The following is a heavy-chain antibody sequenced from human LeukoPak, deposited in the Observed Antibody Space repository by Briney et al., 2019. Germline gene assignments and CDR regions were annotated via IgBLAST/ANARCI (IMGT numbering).Heavy chain of an antibody. Sequence: PGGSLRLSCAASGFTFSSYWMSWVRQTPGKGLEWVANIIQDGSEKSYVDSVKGRFTISRDNSKDTLNLEMNSLRAEDTAVYYCAAAGRGDSSGYYYWGQGTLVTVSS. V-gene: IGHV3-7*03. D-gene: IGHD3-22*01. J-gene: IGHJ4*02. CDR1: GFTFSSYW. CDR2: IIQDGSEK. CDR3: AAAGRGDSSGYYY.